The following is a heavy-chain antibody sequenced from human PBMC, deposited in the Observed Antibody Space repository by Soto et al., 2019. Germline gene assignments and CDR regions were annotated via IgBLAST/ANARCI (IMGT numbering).Heavy chain of an antibody. CDR2: INPSGGST. D-gene: IGHD6-13*01. CDR3: ARVVPGMVAAAGTLGPHFDY. V-gene: IGHV1-46*01. J-gene: IGHJ4*02. Sequence: ASVKVSCKASGYTFTSYYMHWVRQAPGQGLEWMGIINPSGGSTSYAQKFQGRVTMTRDTSTSTVYMELSRLRSEDTAVYYCARVVPGMVAAAGTLGPHFDYWGQGTLVTVSS. CDR1: GYTFTSYY.